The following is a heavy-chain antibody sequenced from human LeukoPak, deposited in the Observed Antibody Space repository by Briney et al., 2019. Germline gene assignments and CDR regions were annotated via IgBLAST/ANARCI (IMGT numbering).Heavy chain of an antibody. V-gene: IGHV3-7*01. CDR1: GFTFSSYW. Sequence: AGGSLRLSCAASGFTFSSYWVSWVRQAPGKGLEWVANIKQDGSEKYYVDSVKGRFTISRDNAKNSLYLQMNSLRAEDTAVYYCARDLRIAAAVFDYWGQGTLVTVSS. D-gene: IGHD6-13*01. CDR2: IKQDGSEK. CDR3: ARDLRIAAAVFDY. J-gene: IGHJ4*02.